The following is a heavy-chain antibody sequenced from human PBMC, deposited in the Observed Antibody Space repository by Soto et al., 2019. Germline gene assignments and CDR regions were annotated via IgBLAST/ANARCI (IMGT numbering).Heavy chain of an antibody. CDR1: GFTFDDYA. J-gene: IGHJ6*03. Sequence: QLGGSLRLSCAASGFTFDDYAMHWVRQAPGKGLEWVSGISWNSGSIGYADSVKGRFTISRDNAKNSLYLQMNSLRAEDTALYYCAKDNAEYQRCYMDVWGKGTTVTVSS. CDR3: AKDNAEYQRCYMDV. CDR2: ISWNSGSI. V-gene: IGHV3-9*01. D-gene: IGHD2-2*01.